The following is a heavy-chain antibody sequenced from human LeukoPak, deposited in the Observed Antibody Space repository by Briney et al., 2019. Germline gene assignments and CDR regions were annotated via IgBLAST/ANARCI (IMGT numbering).Heavy chain of an antibody. CDR1: GFTFTAYS. Sequence: PGGSLRLSCASSGFTFTAYSMNWVRQALGGGLERISLISSSGHYIYYADSLKGRFPISRDNANSSLYLQISTLKAEDTAVYYCTRQWLRVMDVWGKGTTVTVSS. J-gene: IGHJ6*04. CDR2: ISSSGHYI. D-gene: IGHD6-19*01. V-gene: IGHV3-21*01. CDR3: TRQWLRVMDV.